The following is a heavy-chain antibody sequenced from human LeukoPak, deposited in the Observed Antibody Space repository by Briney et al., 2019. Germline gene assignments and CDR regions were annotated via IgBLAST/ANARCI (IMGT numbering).Heavy chain of an antibody. J-gene: IGHJ4*01. Sequence: GGSLRLSCAASGFTFSSYWMHWVRQVPGKGLVWVAHINTHGNTANYADSVKGRFTISRDNAKNTLYLQMNSLRAEDTAIYYCVRDNAYTFDYWGHGTLVTVSS. CDR1: GFTFSSYW. D-gene: IGHD5-24*01. CDR3: VRDNAYTFDY. CDR2: INTHGNTA. V-gene: IGHV3-74*01.